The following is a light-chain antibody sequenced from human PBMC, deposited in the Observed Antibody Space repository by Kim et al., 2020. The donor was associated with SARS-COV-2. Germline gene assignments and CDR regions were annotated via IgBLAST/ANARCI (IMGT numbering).Light chain of an antibody. Sequence: ACGQTVRITCQGDSLRSYYATWYQQKPGQAPILVIYGKNNRPSGIPDRFSGSSSGNTASLTITGTQAGDEAAYYCNSRDSNDNVVFGGGTQLTVL. CDR3: NSRDSNDNVV. CDR2: GKN. CDR1: SLRSYY. J-gene: IGLJ2*01. V-gene: IGLV3-19*01.